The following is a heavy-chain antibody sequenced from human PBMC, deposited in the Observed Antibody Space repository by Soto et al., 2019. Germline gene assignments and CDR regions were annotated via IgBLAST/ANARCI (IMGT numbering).Heavy chain of an antibody. CDR3: SADHPHMAMGWPV. V-gene: IGHV1-58*02. D-gene: IGHD1-26*01. CDR1: GFDFGSFG. J-gene: IGHJ6*02. CDR2: IVVVSGST. Sequence: SVKVSCKASGFDFGSFGIQFLRQTRGRGLEWIGWIVVVSGSTNYARQFQGRVAISRDMSSSTAYLDLYDLKSDDTAVYFCSADHPHMAMGWPVWGQGTTVTVSS.